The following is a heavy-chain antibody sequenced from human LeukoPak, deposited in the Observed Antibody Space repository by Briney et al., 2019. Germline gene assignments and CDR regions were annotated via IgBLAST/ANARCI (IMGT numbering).Heavy chain of an antibody. CDR1: GHTFTGYY. D-gene: IGHD6-19*01. Sequence: GASVKVSCKASGHTFTGYYMHWVRQAPGQGLEWMGWINPNSGGTNYAQKFQGRVTMTRDTSTSTAYMELSRLRSDDTAVYYCARSISVAGNLNLPEDYWGQGTLVTVSS. CDR3: ARSISVAGNLNLPEDY. J-gene: IGHJ4*02. V-gene: IGHV1-2*02. CDR2: INPNSGGT.